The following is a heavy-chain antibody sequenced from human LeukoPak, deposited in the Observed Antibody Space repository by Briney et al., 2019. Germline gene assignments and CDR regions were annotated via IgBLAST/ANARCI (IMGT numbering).Heavy chain of an antibody. V-gene: IGHV1-2*02. CDR3: ARRAARGGYVGYDY. Sequence: GASVKVSCKASGYTFTGYYMHWVRQAPGQGLEWMGWINPNSGVTNYAQKFQGRVTMTRDTSISTAYMELSRLRSDDTAVYYCARRAARGGYVGYDYWGQGTLVTVSS. CDR2: INPNSGVT. CDR1: GYTFTGYY. D-gene: IGHD5-12*01. J-gene: IGHJ4*02.